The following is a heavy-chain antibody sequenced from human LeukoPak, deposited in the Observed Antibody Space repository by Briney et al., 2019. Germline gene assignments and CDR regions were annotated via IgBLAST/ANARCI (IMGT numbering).Heavy chain of an antibody. Sequence: ASVKVSCKASGYTFSNHYIHWVRQAPGQGLEWMGIINPSGGYTSFAQKFQDRVTMTRDTSTSTVYMQLSSLRSEDTAVYYCARGGDYVGGNFDFWGQGALVTVSS. J-gene: IGHJ4*02. D-gene: IGHD4-17*01. CDR2: INPSGGYT. CDR3: ARGGDYVGGNFDF. CDR1: GYTFSNHY. V-gene: IGHV1-46*01.